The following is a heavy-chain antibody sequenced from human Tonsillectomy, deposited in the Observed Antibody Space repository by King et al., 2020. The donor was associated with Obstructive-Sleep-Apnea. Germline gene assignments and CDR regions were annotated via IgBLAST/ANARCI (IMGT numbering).Heavy chain of an antibody. CDR1: GDSISARSYY. D-gene: IGHD6-19*01. Sequence: LQLQESGPGLVKPSDILSLTCSVSGDSISARSYYWGWIRQPPGQGLEWIGSVSYSGTAYYYPSLKSRLTISLDAPKKHFSLKLTSVTAADTAVYFCARLSGFSSGWYPHAFDVWGQGTMVTVSS. J-gene: IGHJ3*01. CDR2: VSYSGTA. CDR3: ARLSGFSSGWYPHAFDV. V-gene: IGHV4-39*07.